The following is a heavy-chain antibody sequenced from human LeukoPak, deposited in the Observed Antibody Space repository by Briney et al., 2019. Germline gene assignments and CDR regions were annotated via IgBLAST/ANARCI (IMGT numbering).Heavy chain of an antibody. CDR3: ARGVATGYSSGWYPDYYYYYMDV. Sequence: SETLSLTCTVSGGSISSYYWSWIRQPPGKGLEWIGYIYYSGSTNYNPSLKSRVTISVDTSKNQFSLKLSPVTSADTAVYYCARGVATGYSSGWYPDYYYYYMDVWGKGTTVTVSS. V-gene: IGHV4-59*01. CDR2: IYYSGST. D-gene: IGHD6-19*01. J-gene: IGHJ6*03. CDR1: GGSISSYY.